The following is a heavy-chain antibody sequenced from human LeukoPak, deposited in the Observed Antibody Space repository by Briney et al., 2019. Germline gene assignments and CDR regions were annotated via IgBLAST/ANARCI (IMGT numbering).Heavy chain of an antibody. D-gene: IGHD2-2*02. CDR1: GGSISSYY. CDR3: ARHDAYLAYFDY. V-gene: IGHV4-59*08. Sequence: SETLSLTCTVSGGSISSYYWSWIRQPPGKGLEWIGYIYYSGSTNHNPSLKSRVTISVDTSKNQFSLKLSSVTAADTAVYYCARHDAYLAYFDYWGQGTLVTVSS. CDR2: IYYSGST. J-gene: IGHJ4*02.